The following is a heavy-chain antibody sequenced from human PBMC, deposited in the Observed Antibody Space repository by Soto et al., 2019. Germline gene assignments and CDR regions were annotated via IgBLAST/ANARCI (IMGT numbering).Heavy chain of an antibody. Sequence: PGGSLGLSCVASGFTFSDFHMHWIRQASGKGLEWIAYITDTSKTIYYANSVEGRFTISRDNAKNSLDLQMNSLRDEDTALYYCARDSHRGGALDVWGPGXTVTVSS. CDR1: GFTFSDFH. CDR2: ITDTSKTI. V-gene: IGHV3-11*04. D-gene: IGHD3-10*01. J-gene: IGHJ6*02. CDR3: ARDSHRGGALDV.